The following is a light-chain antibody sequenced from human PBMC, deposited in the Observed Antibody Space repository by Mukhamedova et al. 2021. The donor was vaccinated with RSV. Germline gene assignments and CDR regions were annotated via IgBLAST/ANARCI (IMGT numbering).Light chain of an antibody. Sequence: WYQRRVLGNAPKLLIYAASTLQSGVPSRFSGSGSETDFTLTISSLQPEDVATYYCQNYDSAPLTFGGGTKVEIK. V-gene: IGKV1-27*01. J-gene: IGKJ4*01. CDR3: QNYDSAPLT. CDR2: AAS.